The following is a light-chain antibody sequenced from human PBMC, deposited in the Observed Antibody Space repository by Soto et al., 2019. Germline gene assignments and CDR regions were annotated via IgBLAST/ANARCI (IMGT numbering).Light chain of an antibody. Sequence: EIVLTQSPATLSLSPGERATLSCRATQSVSNSLAWYQQKPGQPPRLLICDASSRATGIPARFGGSGSGTAFTLTISSLEAEDFAVYYCQQRTGWPPKFTFGPGTKVDIK. CDR1: QSVSNS. V-gene: IGKV3-11*01. CDR2: DAS. CDR3: QQRTGWPPKFT. J-gene: IGKJ3*01.